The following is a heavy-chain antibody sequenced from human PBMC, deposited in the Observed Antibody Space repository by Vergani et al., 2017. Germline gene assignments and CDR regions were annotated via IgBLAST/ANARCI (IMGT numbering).Heavy chain of an antibody. CDR2: INWNSDSI. CDR1: GFPFDDYA. V-gene: IGHV3-9*01. J-gene: IGHJ2*01. Sequence: EVQLVESGGGLVQPGRFLRLSCAASGFPFDDYAMHWVRQAPGKGLEWVSGINWNSDSIAYAGSVKGRFTISRDNAKNSLYLQINSLRAEDKALDYCVKDIAASGNFWYCDLWRGRRLVTVS. D-gene: IGHD6-13*01. CDR3: VKDIAASGNFWYCDL.